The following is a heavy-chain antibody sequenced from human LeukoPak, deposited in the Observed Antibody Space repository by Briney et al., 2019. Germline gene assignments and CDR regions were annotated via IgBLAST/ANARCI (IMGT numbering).Heavy chain of an antibody. CDR1: GGSISSGGYY. CDR3: ARGSQDSSGYYSNY. D-gene: IGHD3-22*01. J-gene: IGHJ4*02. Sequence: PSQTLSLTCTVSGGSISSGGYYWSWIRQHPGKGLEWIGYIYYSGSTYYNPSLKSRVTISVDKSKNQFSLKLSSVTAADTAVYYCARGSQDSSGYYSNYWGQGTLVTVSS. V-gene: IGHV4-31*03. CDR2: IYYSGST.